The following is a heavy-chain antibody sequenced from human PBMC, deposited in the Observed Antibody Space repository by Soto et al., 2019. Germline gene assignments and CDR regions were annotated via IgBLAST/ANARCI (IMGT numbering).Heavy chain of an antibody. Sequence: SETLSLTCTVSGGTMSSHYWTWLRQPPGKGLEWSGYISYSASTYYSLSLKSRVTISAVTSRNQFSLKLSSVIAADTAVYYGARADPDASVGYWGQGTLVTVSS. D-gene: IGHD3-16*01. CDR3: ARADPDASVGY. CDR1: GGTMSSHY. V-gene: IGHV4-59*11. CDR2: ISYSAST. J-gene: IGHJ4*02.